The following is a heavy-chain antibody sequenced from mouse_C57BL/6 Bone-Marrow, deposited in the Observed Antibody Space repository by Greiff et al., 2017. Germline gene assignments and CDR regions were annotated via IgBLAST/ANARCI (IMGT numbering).Heavy chain of an antibody. J-gene: IGHJ4*01. CDR2: INPSDSET. CDR3: ARNDYGNNDY. Sequence: QVQLQQSGAELVRPGSSVKLSCKASGYTFTSYWMDWVKQRPGQGLEWIGNINPSDSETHYNQKFKDKATLTVDKSSSTAYMQLSRLTSEDSAVYYWARNDYGNNDYWGKGTTVTGSS. CDR1: GYTFTSYW. D-gene: IGHD2-1*01. V-gene: IGHV1-61*01.